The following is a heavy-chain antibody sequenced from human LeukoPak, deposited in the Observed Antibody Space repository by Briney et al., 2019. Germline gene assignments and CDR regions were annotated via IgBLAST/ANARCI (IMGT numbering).Heavy chain of an antibody. CDR1: GFTFSSYA. V-gene: IGHV3-30-3*01. CDR2: ISYDGSNK. Sequence: GGSLRLSCAASGFTFSSYAMHWVRQAPGKGLEWVAVISYDGSNKYYADSVKGRFTISRDNSKNTLYLQMNSLRAEDTAVYYCARDEYSSGWHLWNDYWGQGTLVTVSS. CDR3: ARDEYSSGWHLWNDY. D-gene: IGHD6-19*01. J-gene: IGHJ4*02.